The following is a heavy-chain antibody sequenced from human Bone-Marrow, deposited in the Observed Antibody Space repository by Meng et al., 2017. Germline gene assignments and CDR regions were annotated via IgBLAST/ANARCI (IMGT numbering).Heavy chain of an antibody. V-gene: IGHV3-23*01. CDR3: AKDNALRYFDWLYH. CDR2: ISGSGGST. CDR1: GFTFSSYA. Sequence: ETLSLTCAASGFTFSSYAMSWVRQAPGKGLEWVSAISGSGGSTYYADSVKGRFTISRDNSKNTLYLQMNSLRAEDTAVYYCAKDNALRYFDWLYHWGQGTLVTVSS. D-gene: IGHD3-9*01. J-gene: IGHJ5*02.